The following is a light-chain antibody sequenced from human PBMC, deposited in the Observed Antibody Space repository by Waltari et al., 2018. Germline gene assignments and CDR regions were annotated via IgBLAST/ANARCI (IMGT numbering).Light chain of an antibody. CDR1: QSISSW. CDR3: QQYNSYPWT. V-gene: IGKV1-5*01. J-gene: IGKJ1*01. CDR2: DAS. Sequence: DIQMTQSPSTLSASVGDRVIVTCRASQSISSWVAWYQQKPGKAPKLLIYDASSLQSGVPSRFRGDASGTEFTLTISSLQPDDSATYYCQQYNSYPWTFGQGTKVEIK.